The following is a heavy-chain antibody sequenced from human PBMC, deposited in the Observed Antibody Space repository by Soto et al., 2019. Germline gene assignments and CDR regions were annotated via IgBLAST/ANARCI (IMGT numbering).Heavy chain of an antibody. CDR3: ANDLILLYSRSDFGY. CDR1: GFTFSSYA. D-gene: IGHD6-6*01. Sequence: EVQLLESGGGLVQPGGSLRLSCAASGFTFSSYAMSWVRQAPGKGLEWVSAISGSGGSTYYADSVKGRFTISRDNSKNTLYLQMNSLRAEDTAVYYCANDLILLYSRSDFGYWGQGTLVTVSS. J-gene: IGHJ4*02. V-gene: IGHV3-23*01. CDR2: ISGSGGST.